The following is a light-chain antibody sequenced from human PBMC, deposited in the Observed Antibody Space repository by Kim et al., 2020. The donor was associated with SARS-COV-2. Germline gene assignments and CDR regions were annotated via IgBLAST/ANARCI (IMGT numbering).Light chain of an antibody. CDR1: SSDVGVYNY. Sequence: GQSFTISCPGTSSDVGVYNYGSWYQQHPGKAPKLMIYDVSNRPSGVSNRFSGSKSGNTASLTISGLQAEDEADYYCSSYTSSSTRVFGGGTKLTVL. V-gene: IGLV2-14*03. CDR3: SSYTSSSTRV. J-gene: IGLJ3*02. CDR2: DVS.